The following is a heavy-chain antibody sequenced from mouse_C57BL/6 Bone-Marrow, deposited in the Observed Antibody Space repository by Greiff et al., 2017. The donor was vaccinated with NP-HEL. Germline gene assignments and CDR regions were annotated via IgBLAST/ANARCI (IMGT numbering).Heavy chain of an antibody. CDR2: IYPRSGNT. D-gene: IGHD1-1*01. CDR3: ARGDGSFAY. CDR1: GYTFTSYG. Sequence: VKLVESGAELARPGASVKLSCKASGYTFTSYGISWVKQRTGQGLEWIGEIYPRSGNTYYNEKFKGKATLTADKSSSTAYMELRSLTSEDSAVYFCARGDGSFAYWGQGTLVTVSA. J-gene: IGHJ3*01. V-gene: IGHV1-81*01.